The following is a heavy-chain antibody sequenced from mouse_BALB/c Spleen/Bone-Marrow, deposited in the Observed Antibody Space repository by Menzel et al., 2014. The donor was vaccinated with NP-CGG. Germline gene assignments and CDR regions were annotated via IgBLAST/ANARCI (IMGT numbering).Heavy chain of an antibody. CDR1: GFNIKDTH. V-gene: IGHV14-3*02. D-gene: IGHD1-1*01. Sequence: VQLQQPGAELVKPGASVKLSCTPSGFNIKDTHMHWVKPRPEQGLEWIGRIDPANGNTKYDPNFQGKATITADTSSNTAYLQLSSLTSEDTAVYYCARDYANTAWFASWGQGTLVTVS. CDR3: ARDYANTAWFAS. J-gene: IGHJ3*01. CDR2: IDPANGNT.